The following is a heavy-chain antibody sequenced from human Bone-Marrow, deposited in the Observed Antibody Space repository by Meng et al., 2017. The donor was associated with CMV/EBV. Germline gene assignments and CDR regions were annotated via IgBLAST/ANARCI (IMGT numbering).Heavy chain of an antibody. V-gene: IGHV4-39*01. CDR2: IYYSGST. CDR1: AGSIISYTYY. CDR3: ARRGGYNSRFDP. J-gene: IGHJ5*02. Sequence: VSAGSIISYTYYWDWIRQPPGEGLEWIGNIYYSGSTYYKPSLKSRVTISVDTSKNQFYLKVTSVTAADTAIYYCARRGGYNSRFDPWGQGILVTVSS. D-gene: IGHD5-24*01.